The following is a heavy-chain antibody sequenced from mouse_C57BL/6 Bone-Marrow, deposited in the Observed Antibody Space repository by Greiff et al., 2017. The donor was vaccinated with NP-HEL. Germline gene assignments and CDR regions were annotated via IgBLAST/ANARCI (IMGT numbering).Heavy chain of an antibody. J-gene: IGHJ1*03. V-gene: IGHV5-16*01. D-gene: IGHD1-1*01. Sequence: VQLKESEGGLVQPGSSMKLSCTASGFTFSDYYMAWVRQVPEKGLEWVANINYDGSSTYYLDSLKSRFIISRDNAKNILYLQMSSLKSEDTATYYCARITTVVARDWYFDVWGTGTTVTVSS. CDR1: GFTFSDYY. CDR3: ARITTVVARDWYFDV. CDR2: INYDGSST.